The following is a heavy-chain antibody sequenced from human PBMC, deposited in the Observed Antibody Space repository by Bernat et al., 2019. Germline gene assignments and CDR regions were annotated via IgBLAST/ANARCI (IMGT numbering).Heavy chain of an antibody. Sequence: EVQLLESGGGLVQPGGSLRLSCTASGLTFSDYAMNWVRQASGKGLEWVSTISKSGGGTHYADSVKGRFTISRDNSKNMLYLQMNSLRAEDTAVYYCARSAYWAVAGEGALSLFDPWGQGTLVTVSS. CDR2: ISKSGGGT. J-gene: IGHJ5*02. CDR3: ARSAYWAVAGEGALSLFDP. D-gene: IGHD6-19*01. V-gene: IGHV3-23*01. CDR1: GLTFSDYA.